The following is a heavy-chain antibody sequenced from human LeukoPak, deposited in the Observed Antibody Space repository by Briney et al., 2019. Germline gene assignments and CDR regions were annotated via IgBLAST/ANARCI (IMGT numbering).Heavy chain of an antibody. D-gene: IGHD3-22*01. J-gene: IGHJ4*01. CDR3: ARDESSRDDSVGYHY. V-gene: IGHV4-4*07. CDR2: VHFSGST. CDR1: NASVSSYH. Sequence: SETLSLTCTVSNASVSSYHWAWIRQPAGKGLEWVGRVHFSGSTNYNPSLKSRVAISLDKSKNELSLTLNSVSAADTAVYYCARDESSRDDSVGYHYWGRGLLVTVSS.